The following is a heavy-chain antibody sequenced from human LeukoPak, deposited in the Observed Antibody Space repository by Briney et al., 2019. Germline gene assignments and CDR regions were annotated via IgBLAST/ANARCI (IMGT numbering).Heavy chain of an antibody. CDR1: GGSISSYY. J-gene: IGHJ4*02. CDR3: ARDLYGDYYFDY. D-gene: IGHD4-17*01. Sequence: SETLSLTCTVSGGSISSYYWSWIRQPPGKRLEWIGYIYYSGSTNYNPSLKSRVTISVDTSKNQFSLKLSSVTAADTAVYYCARDLYGDYYFDYWGQGTLVTVSS. CDR2: IYYSGST. V-gene: IGHV4-59*01.